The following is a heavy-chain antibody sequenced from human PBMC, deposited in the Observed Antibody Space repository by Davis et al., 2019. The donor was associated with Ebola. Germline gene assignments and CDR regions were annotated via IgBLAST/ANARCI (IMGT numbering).Heavy chain of an antibody. CDR3: ARAQFPTTSDY. CDR1: GYTFATYG. D-gene: IGHD1-1*01. V-gene: IGHV1-18*04. J-gene: IGHJ4*02. Sequence: AASVKVSCKASGYTFATYGISWVRQAPGQGLEWMGWISAYNGNTNYAQKIQGRVTMTTDTSTSTAYMEVGSLRSDDTAVYYCARAQFPTTSDYWGQGTLVTVSS. CDR2: ISAYNGNT.